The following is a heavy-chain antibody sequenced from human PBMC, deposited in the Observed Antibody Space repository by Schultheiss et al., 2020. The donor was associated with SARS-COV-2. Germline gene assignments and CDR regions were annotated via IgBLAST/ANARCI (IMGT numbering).Heavy chain of an antibody. V-gene: IGHV4-59*12. Sequence: SETLPLTCTVSGGSISSYYWSWIRQPPGKGLEWIGYIYYSGSTYYNPSLKSRVTISVDTSKNQFSLKLSSVTAADTAVYYCARRWGSGWYFDYWGQGTLVTVSS. CDR2: IYYSGST. CDR1: GGSISSYY. CDR3: ARRWGSGWYFDY. J-gene: IGHJ4*02. D-gene: IGHD6-19*01.